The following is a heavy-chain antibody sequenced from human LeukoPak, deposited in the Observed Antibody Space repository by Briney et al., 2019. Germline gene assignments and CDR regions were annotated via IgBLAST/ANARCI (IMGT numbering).Heavy chain of an antibody. Sequence: AETLSLTCTVPGGSISSYYWSWIRQPPGKGLEWIGYIYDSGSTNYNPSLKSRVTISVNTSKNQFSLSLSSVTAADTAVYYCARDDYGDFFFDSWGQGTLVTVSS. CDR1: GGSISSYY. D-gene: IGHD4-17*01. CDR2: IYDSGST. CDR3: ARDDYGDFFFDS. V-gene: IGHV4-59*01. J-gene: IGHJ4*02.